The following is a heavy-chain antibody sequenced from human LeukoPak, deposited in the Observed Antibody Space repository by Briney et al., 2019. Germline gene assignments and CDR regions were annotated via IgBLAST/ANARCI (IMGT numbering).Heavy chain of an antibody. D-gene: IGHD5-24*01. CDR2: ITPGGGT. J-gene: IGHJ4*02. CDR1: GFTFTTYA. Sequence: GASVKVSCKASGFTFTTYAIYWVRQAPGQGLEWMGWITPGGGTNYPQKFQARVAITWDTSITTAYMDLSRLTSDVSAVYYCARDRYGDGFAHLDYWGQGALVTVSS. V-gene: IGHV1-2*02. CDR3: ARDRYGDGFAHLDY.